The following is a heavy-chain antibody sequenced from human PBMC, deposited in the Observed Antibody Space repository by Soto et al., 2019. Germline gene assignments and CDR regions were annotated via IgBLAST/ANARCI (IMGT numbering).Heavy chain of an antibody. D-gene: IGHD3-9*01. J-gene: IGHJ5*02. V-gene: IGHV4-30-4*08. CDR3: ARALGILTGYFRP. CDR1: GGSISNRDTY. Sequence: TSETLSLTCNVSGGSISNRDTYWSWIRRPPGKGLEWIGYIYYGGSTYYNPSLKSRVTFSIDTSKNQFFLNLKSVTAADTAVYYCARALGILTGYFRPWGQGTLVTVSS. CDR2: IYYGGST.